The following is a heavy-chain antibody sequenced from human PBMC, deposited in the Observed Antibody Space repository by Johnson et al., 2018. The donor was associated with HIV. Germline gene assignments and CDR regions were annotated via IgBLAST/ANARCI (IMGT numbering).Heavy chain of an antibody. CDR2: IYRAGST. CDR1: GITVSSSY. D-gene: IGHD1-1*01. CDR3: ARDGTETGPDDAFDI. V-gene: IGHV3-66*01. J-gene: IGHJ3*02. Sequence: VQLVESGGGVVQPGGSLRLSCAASGITVSSSYMSWVRQAPGKGLEWVSVIYRAGSTYYADSVKDRFTISRDISKNTIYLQMNSLRAEDTAMYYCARDGTETGPDDAFDIWGQGTMVTVSS.